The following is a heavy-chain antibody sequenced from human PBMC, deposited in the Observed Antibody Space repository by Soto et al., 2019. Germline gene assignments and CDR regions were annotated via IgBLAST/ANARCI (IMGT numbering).Heavy chain of an antibody. V-gene: IGHV1-3*01. CDR1: GYSFISNS. CDR2: INPANGKI. Sequence: ASVKVSCKTSGYSFISNSMHWVRQAPGQGLEWMGWINPANGKIKYSQNFQGRVTITGDTSASTGYMELSSLRSEDTAVYFCATDPYSSGWHHDAIDLWGQGTMVTVSS. CDR3: ATDPYSSGWHHDAIDL. D-gene: IGHD6-25*01. J-gene: IGHJ3*01.